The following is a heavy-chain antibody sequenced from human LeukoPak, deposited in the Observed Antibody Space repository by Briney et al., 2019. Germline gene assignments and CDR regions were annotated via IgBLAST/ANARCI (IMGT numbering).Heavy chain of an antibody. CDR2: LGSHGRST. J-gene: IGHJ4*02. CDR3: VNQISGWVY. D-gene: IGHD6-19*01. CDR1: GFTFDRLA. Sequence: VGSLRLSCAASGFTFDRLAMHWVRQAPAKGLEFLSGLGSHGRSTHNANSVKGRFTISRENSNTTLFLQMTSLRTEETAVYYCVNQISGWVYWGQGTLVTVSS. V-gene: IGHV3-64D*06.